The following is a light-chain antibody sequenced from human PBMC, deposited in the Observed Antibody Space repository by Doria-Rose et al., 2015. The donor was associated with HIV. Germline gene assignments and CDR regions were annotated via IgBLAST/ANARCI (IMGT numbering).Light chain of an antibody. V-gene: IGKV3-20*01. CDR2: DGS. J-gene: IGKJ1*01. CDR3: HQYGPSWT. CDR1: QSFSSTY. Sequence: TQSPGTLSLSPGERATLSCRASQSFSSTYLAWYQQKPGQAPSLLIYDGSTRATGIPDRFSASGSGTDFALTSNRLEPEDLALYYCHQYGPSWTFGQGTKVEI.